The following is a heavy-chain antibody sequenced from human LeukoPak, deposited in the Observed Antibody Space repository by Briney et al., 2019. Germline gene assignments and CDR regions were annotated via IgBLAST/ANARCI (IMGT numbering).Heavy chain of an antibody. Sequence: HPGGSLRLSCAASGFTFSSYAMSWVRQAPGKGLEWVSGTTTSGVTTYYADSVKGRLTISRDNSKGTLYLQMNSLRAEDTAVYYCATYGSGSYYRKVFDYWGQGTLVTVSS. CDR3: ATYGSGSYYRKVFDY. CDR2: TTTSGVTT. J-gene: IGHJ4*02. D-gene: IGHD3-10*01. V-gene: IGHV3-23*01. CDR1: GFTFSSYA.